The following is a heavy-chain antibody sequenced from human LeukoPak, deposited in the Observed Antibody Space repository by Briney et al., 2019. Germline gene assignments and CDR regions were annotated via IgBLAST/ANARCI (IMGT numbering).Heavy chain of an antibody. Sequence: GGSLRLSCAASGLTFDDYAMYWVRHAPGKGLEWVAGISWNSGKTGYVDSVKGRFTVSRDNAKNSLFLQMNSLRTEDAALYYCVAGSGYSPADAFYIWGQGTRVTVSS. J-gene: IGHJ3*02. CDR1: GLTFDDYA. V-gene: IGHV3-9*01. D-gene: IGHD5-18*01. CDR3: VAGSGYSPADAFYI. CDR2: ISWNSGKT.